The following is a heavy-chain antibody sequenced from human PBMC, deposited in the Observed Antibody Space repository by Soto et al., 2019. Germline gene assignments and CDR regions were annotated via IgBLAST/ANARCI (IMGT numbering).Heavy chain of an antibody. CDR1: GTSISTVDYS. D-gene: IGHD2-8*01. Sequence: SETLSLTCTVFGTSISTVDYSWAWIRQAPGKGLEWIGYIYFSGSTYYNPSLKSRVAISVDTSNNQFSLKLTSVTVADTAVYYCAREPVPDHVYYGLDVWGQGTTVTVSS. CDR2: IYFSGST. J-gene: IGHJ6*02. V-gene: IGHV4-30-4*08. CDR3: AREPVPDHVYYGLDV.